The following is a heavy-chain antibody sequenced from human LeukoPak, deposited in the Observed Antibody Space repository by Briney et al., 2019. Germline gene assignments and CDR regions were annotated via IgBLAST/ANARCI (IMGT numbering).Heavy chain of an antibody. CDR2: IYYSGST. D-gene: IGHD3/OR15-3a*01. CDR1: GGSTSSSSYY. CDR3: ARGLKFADFWTGYYKPFYFDY. V-gene: IGHV4-39*07. Sequence: SETLSLTCTVSGGSTSSSSYYWGWIRQPPGKGLEWIGSIYYSGSTYYNPSLKSRVTISVDTSKNQFSLKLSSVTAADTAVYYCARGLKFADFWTGYYKPFYFDYWGQGTLVIVSS. J-gene: IGHJ4*02.